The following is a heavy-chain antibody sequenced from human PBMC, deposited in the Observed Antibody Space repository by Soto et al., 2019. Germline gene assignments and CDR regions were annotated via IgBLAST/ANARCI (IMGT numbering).Heavy chain of an antibody. CDR2: ISGSGGST. D-gene: IGHD4-17*01. V-gene: IGHV3-23*01. Sequence: GGSLRLSCAASGFTFSSYAMSWVRQAPGKGLEWVSAISGSGGSTYYADSVKGRFTISRDNSKNTLYLQMNSLRAEDTAVYYCAKGLTTVPTSYYYYGMDVWGQGTTVTVSS. CDR3: AKGLTTVPTSYYYYGMDV. CDR1: GFTFSSYA. J-gene: IGHJ6*02.